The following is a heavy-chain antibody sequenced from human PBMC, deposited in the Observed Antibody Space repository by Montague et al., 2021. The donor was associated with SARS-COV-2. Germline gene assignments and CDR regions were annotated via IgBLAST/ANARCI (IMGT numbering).Heavy chain of an antibody. CDR2: FYSVGST. D-gene: IGHD1-14*01. Sequence: SETLSLTCTVSGASVGSSDWGWIRQSPGKGLEWIGNFYSVGSTDYNPSLKSRVSISRDTSKNQFSLKVRSVTAADTAVYYCARETMTADAFDIWGQGTMVTVSS. CDR1: GASVGSSD. CDR3: ARETMTADAFDI. J-gene: IGHJ3*02. V-gene: IGHV4-59*02.